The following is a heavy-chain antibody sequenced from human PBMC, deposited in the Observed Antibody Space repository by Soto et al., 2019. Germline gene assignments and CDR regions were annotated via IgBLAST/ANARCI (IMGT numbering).Heavy chain of an antibody. CDR3: ARASRYYRNYMVY. D-gene: IGHD1-7*01. CDR2: VSAYNGNT. Sequence: QVQLVQSGAEVKKPGASVKVSCKVSGYTFSNDAIPWVRQAPGQGLEWMGWVSAYNGNTHYAQTFKGRVTMTTDATTGTAYRERRSFRYDDTAVYFCARASRYYRNYMVYWGQGTLVTVSS. V-gene: IGHV1-18*01. CDR1: GYTFSNDA. J-gene: IGHJ4*02.